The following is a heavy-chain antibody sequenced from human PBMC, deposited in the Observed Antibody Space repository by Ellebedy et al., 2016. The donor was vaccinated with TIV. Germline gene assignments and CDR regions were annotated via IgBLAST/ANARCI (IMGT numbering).Heavy chain of an antibody. CDR3: ASWYILDSSNLSYGMDV. J-gene: IGHJ6*02. D-gene: IGHD6-13*01. CDR1: GGTFSSYA. CDR2: IIPILGIA. V-gene: IGHV1-69*04. Sequence: ASVKVSCKASGGTFSSYAISWVRQAPGQGLEWMGRIIPILGIANYAQKFQGRVTITADKSTSTAYMELSSLRSEDTAVYYCASWYILDSSNLSYGMDVWGQGTTVTVSS.